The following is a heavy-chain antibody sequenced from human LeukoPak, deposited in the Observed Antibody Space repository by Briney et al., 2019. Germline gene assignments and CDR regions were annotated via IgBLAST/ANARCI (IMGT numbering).Heavy chain of an antibody. CDR1: GYTFTSYY. D-gene: IGHD2-2*01. Sequence: ASVKVSCKASGYTFTSYYMHWVRQAPGQGLEWMGLINPSGGSTSYAQKFQGRVTMTRATSTSTVYMELSSLRSEDTALYYCARPSVVVAAASGSMDIWGQGTMVTVSS. J-gene: IGHJ3*02. CDR2: INPSGGST. CDR3: ARPSVVVAAASGSMDI. V-gene: IGHV1-46*01.